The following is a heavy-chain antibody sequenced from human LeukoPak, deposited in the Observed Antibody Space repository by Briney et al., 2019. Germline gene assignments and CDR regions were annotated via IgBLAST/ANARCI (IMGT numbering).Heavy chain of an antibody. J-gene: IGHJ4*02. Sequence: PSETLSLTCSVSGGSVSTSGYYWGWIRQPPGKGLEWFGSIYYSGSTYHNPSLKSRVTISVDTSKNQFSLKLSSVTAADTAVYYCARLQVRGVGFDYWGQGTLVTVSS. V-gene: IGHV4-39*01. CDR2: IYYSGST. CDR3: ARLQVRGVGFDY. D-gene: IGHD3-10*01. CDR1: GGSVSTSGYY.